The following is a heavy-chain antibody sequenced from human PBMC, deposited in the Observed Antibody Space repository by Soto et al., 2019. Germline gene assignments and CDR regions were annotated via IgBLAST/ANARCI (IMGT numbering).Heavy chain of an antibody. J-gene: IGHJ4*02. CDR3: TTVPDYDYIWGSYREGPDY. D-gene: IGHD3-16*02. Sequence: SLRLSCAASGFTFSNAWMSWVRQAPGKGLEWIGRIKSKTDGGTTDYAAPVKGRFTISRDDSKNTLYLQMNSLKTEDTAVYYCTTVPDYDYIWGSYREGPDYWGQGTLVTVSS. V-gene: IGHV3-15*01. CDR1: GFTFSNAW. CDR2: IKSKTDGGTT.